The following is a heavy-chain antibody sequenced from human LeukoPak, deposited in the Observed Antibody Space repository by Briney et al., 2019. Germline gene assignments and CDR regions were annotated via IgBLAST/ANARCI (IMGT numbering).Heavy chain of an antibody. V-gene: IGHV3-7*01. J-gene: IGHJ4*02. CDR3: AREDYDILTGPRGLDY. Sequence: GGSLRLSCAASGFTFSSYWMSWVRQAPGKGLEWVANIKQDGSEKYYVDSVKGRFTISRDNAKNSLYLQMNSLRAEDTAVYYCAREDYDILTGPRGLDYWGQGTLVTVSS. CDR2: IKQDGSEK. D-gene: IGHD3-9*01. CDR1: GFTFSSYW.